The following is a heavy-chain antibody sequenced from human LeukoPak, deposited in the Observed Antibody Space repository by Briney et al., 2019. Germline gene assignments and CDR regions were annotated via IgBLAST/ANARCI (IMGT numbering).Heavy chain of an antibody. J-gene: IGHJ6*02. V-gene: IGHV4-59*01. CDR1: GGSISSYY. D-gene: IGHD3-10*01. CDR2: IYYSGST. CDR3: ARDSGGSGSYSIYYYYGTDV. Sequence: SETLSLTCTVSGGSISSYYWSWVRQPPGKGLEWIGYIYYSGSTNYNPSLKSRVTISVDTSKNQFSLKLSSVTAADTAVYYCARDSGGSGSYSIYYYYGTDVWGQGTTVTVSS.